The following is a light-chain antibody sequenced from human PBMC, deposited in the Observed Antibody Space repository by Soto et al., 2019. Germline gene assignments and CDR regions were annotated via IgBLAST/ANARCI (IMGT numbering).Light chain of an antibody. CDR3: QQYNNWPLT. V-gene: IGKV3-20*01. J-gene: IGKJ4*01. Sequence: EIVLTQSPDTLSLSPGERATLSCRASQSVSASYLAWYQHKPGQAPRLLMYGASRRATGIPDRFSGSGSGTDFTLTISSLQSEDFAVYYCQQYNNWPLTFGGGTQVEIK. CDR1: QSVSASY. CDR2: GAS.